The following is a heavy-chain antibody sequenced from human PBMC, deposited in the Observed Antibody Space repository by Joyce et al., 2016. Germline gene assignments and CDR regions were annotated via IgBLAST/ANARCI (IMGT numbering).Heavy chain of an antibody. D-gene: IGHD2-2*01. Sequence: QVQLVQSGAEVKKPGASVKVSCKASGYTFTDYYIHWVRQAPGQGLGWMGGIHLNSGGTEYPQKFHGRVTMTRDTSIRTAYMELTGLRSDDTAVYYCARGDLRTSSPLFWYFALWGRGTLVTVSS. J-gene: IGHJ2*01. CDR3: ARGDLRTSSPLFWYFAL. CDR1: GYTFTDYY. CDR2: IHLNSGGT. V-gene: IGHV1-2*02.